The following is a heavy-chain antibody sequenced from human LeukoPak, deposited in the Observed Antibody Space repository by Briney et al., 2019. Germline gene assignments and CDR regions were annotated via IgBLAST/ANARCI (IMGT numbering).Heavy chain of an antibody. Sequence: GESLKVSCEASGYNFTTYWIGWVRQMPGKGLEWMGLIYPGDSDTRYRPSFLGQVTISADRSFSTAYLQWSSLKASDTAMYFCARRTRETWYFDLWGRGTPVTVSS. CDR1: GYNFTTYW. J-gene: IGHJ2*01. CDR2: IYPGDSDT. CDR3: ARRTRETWYFDL. V-gene: IGHV5-51*01. D-gene: IGHD5-24*01.